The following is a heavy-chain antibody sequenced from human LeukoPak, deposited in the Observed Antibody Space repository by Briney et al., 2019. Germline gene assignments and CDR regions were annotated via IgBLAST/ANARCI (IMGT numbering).Heavy chain of an antibody. CDR1: GFTFSSYA. V-gene: IGHV3-23*01. D-gene: IGHD5-18*01. CDR2: FSGTSTT. Sequence: PGGSLRLSCTASGFTFSSYAMSWVRQAPGKGLEWASTFSGTSTTHYADAVRGRFTISRDNSRNTLQLQMNSLRAEDTAVYYCAKGCSNGYGAWGQGTLVTVSS. CDR3: AKGCSNGYGA. J-gene: IGHJ5*02.